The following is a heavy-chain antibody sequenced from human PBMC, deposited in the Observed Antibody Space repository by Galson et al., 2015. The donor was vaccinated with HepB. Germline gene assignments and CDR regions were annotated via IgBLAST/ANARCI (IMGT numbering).Heavy chain of an antibody. CDR1: GYTFTTSA. V-gene: IGHV1-58*02. Sequence: SVKVSCKASGYTFTTSAMQWVRQTRGQRLEWIGWIVVGSGNTNYAQKFQERVTISRDMSTRIVYLELTSLRSEDTAVYFCAADTLQNMLWGHGTLVTVSS. J-gene: IGHJ4*01. CDR2: IVVGSGNT. D-gene: IGHD2-15*01. CDR3: AADTLQNML.